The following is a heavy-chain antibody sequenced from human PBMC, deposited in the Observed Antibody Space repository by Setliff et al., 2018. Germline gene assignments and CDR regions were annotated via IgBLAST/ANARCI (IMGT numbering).Heavy chain of an antibody. J-gene: IGHJ3*02. CDR1: GGSISTSSHH. CDR2: IYSSGTT. D-gene: IGHD3-10*01. V-gene: IGHV4-39*01. Sequence: ETLSLTCPVSGGSISTSSHHWVWIRQSPGKGLEWIVTIYSSGTTYYNLSLKSRVTISLDTSKSQFSLNLGSVTAADTAVYYCTRRPRGRAAFDIWGQGTMVTVSS. CDR3: TRRPRGRAAFDI.